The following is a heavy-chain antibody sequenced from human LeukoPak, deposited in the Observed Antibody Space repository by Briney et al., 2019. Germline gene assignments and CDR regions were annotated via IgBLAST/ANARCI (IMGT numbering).Heavy chain of an antibody. CDR2: ISGSGGST. V-gene: IGHV3-23*01. J-gene: IGHJ4*02. D-gene: IGHD3-10*01. Sequence: GGSLRLSCAASGFTFSSYAMSWVRQAPGKGLEWVSAISGSGGSTYYADSVKGRFTISRDNSKNTLYLQMNSLRAEDTAVYYCAKGPGYYYGSGSNYFDYWGQGTLVTVSS. CDR3: AKGPGYYYGSGSNYFDY. CDR1: GFTFSSYA.